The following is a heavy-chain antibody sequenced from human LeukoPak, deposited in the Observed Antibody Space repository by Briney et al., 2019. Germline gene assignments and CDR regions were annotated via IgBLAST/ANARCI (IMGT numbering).Heavy chain of an antibody. D-gene: IGHD3-9*01. V-gene: IGHV3-30*02. CDR2: IRYDGSNK. J-gene: IGHJ4*02. CDR1: GFTFSSYG. CDR3: QKTAYEILTGYFN. Sequence: HPGGSLRLSCAASGFTFSSYGMHWVRQAPGKWLEWVAFIRYDGSNKYYADSVKGRFTISRDNSKNTLYLQMNSLRAEDTAFFFKQKTAYEILTGYFNWGQGTLVTVSS.